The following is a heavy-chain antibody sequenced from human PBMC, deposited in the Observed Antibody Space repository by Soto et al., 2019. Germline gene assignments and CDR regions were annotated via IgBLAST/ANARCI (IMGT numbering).Heavy chain of an antibody. J-gene: IGHJ3*02. CDR2: ISSSVSTI. Sequence: GGSLRLSCAASGFTFSDYYMSWIRQAPGKGLEWVSFISSSVSTIYYADSVKGRFTISRDNAKNSLFLQMNSLRAEDTAVYYCARCVFIYDSSGLGAFDIWGQGTMVTVSS. D-gene: IGHD3-22*01. V-gene: IGHV3-11*01. CDR3: ARCVFIYDSSGLGAFDI. CDR1: GFTFSDYY.